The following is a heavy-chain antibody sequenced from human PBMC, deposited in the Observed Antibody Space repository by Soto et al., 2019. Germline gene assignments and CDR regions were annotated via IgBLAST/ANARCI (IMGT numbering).Heavy chain of an antibody. V-gene: IGHV1-69*01. J-gene: IGHJ6*02. CDR3: ARKEAGGDV. CDR2: IIPIFGTT. D-gene: IGHD2-15*01. CDR1: GGSFSSYP. Sequence: QVHLVQSGAEVKKPGSSVKVSCKASGGSFSSYPISWVRQAPGQGLEWMGGIIPIFGTTNFAQRFQGRVTITADESTSTAYMELSSLRSENTAVYYCARKEAGGDVWGQGTTVTVSS.